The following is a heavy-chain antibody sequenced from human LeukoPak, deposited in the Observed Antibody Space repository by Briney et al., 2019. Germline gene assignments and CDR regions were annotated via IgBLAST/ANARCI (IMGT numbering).Heavy chain of an antibody. V-gene: IGHV3-9*01. D-gene: IGHD1-26*01. J-gene: IGHJ6*03. CDR3: AREGGHGSDYYMDV. CDR1: GFTFDDYA. Sequence: PGGSLRLSCAASGFTFDDYAMHWVRQAPGKGLEWVSGISWNSGSIGYADSVKGRFTISRDNAKNSLYLQMNSLRAEDTAVYYCAREGGHGSDYYMDVWGKGTTVTVSS. CDR2: ISWNSGSI.